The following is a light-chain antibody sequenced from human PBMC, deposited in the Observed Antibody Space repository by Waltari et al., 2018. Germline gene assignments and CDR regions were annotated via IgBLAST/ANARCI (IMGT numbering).Light chain of an antibody. CDR2: DDN. CDR1: NTGGKS. CDR3: QVWDPDIGHWM. Sequence: SSVLTQPPSVSVAPGQTARITCAASNTGGKSVHWYQQKPGRAPVLVVYDDNVRPSGISERFSGSTSPNTATLTIRRVEVGDEADYYCQVWDPDIGHWMFGGGTKLT. J-gene: IGLJ3*02. V-gene: IGLV3-21*02.